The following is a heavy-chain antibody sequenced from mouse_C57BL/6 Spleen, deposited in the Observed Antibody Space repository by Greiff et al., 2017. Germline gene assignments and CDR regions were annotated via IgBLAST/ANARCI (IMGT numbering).Heavy chain of an antibody. CDR2: IDPSDSYT. CDR1: GYTFTSYW. V-gene: IGHV1-69*01. Sequence: QVQLQQPGAELVMPGASVKLSCKASGYTFTSYWMHWVKQRPGQGLEWIGEIDPSDSYTNYNQKFKGKSTLTVDKSSSTAYMQLSSLTSEDSAVYYCARSRAYYGSSFFDYWCQGTTLTVSS. J-gene: IGHJ2*01. D-gene: IGHD1-1*01. CDR3: ARSRAYYGSSFFDY.